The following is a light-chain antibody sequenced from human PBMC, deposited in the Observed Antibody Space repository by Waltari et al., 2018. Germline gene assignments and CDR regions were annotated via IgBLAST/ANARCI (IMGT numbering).Light chain of an antibody. CDR3: QQSYSPLWT. J-gene: IGKJ1*01. Sequence: DIQMTQSPSSLSASVGDRVTVTCRASQSISSSLKWYQQKPGRAPNLLIYAASSLQSGGPSRFHRSGSGTDFTLTINSQQPEDFATFSCQQSYSPLWTFGQGTKVEIK. CDR1: QSISSS. V-gene: IGKV1-39*01. CDR2: AAS.